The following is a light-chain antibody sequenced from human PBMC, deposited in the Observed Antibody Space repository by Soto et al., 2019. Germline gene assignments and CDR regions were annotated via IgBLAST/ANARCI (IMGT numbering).Light chain of an antibody. V-gene: IGKV1-39*01. CDR3: QQTYTTPFT. J-gene: IGKJ4*01. CDR2: VGS. Sequence: DIQMTQSPSSLSASVGDRVTITCRASQSISSYLSWYQQKPGKAPKRLIYVGSTLQSGVPSRFSGSASGTDFTLTISSLQPEDFAHYLCQQTYTTPFTFGGGPKVDVK. CDR1: QSISSY.